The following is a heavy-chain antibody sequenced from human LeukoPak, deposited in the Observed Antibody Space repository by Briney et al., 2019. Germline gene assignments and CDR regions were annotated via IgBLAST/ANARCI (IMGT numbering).Heavy chain of an antibody. J-gene: IGHJ4*02. Sequence: PGKSLRLSCAASGFTFSNYAMTWVRQAPGKGLEWVSTIIGGGGANTYYADSVKGRFTISRDNSKKTLFLQMNSLRVEDTAVYYCAKGVAYGGNSGSDYWGQGTLVTVSS. V-gene: IGHV3-23*01. CDR2: IIGGGGANT. CDR3: AKGVAYGGNSGSDY. CDR1: GFTFSNYA. D-gene: IGHD4-23*01.